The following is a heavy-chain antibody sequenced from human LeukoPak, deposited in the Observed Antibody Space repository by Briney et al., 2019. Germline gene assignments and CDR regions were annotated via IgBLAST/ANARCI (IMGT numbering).Heavy chain of an antibody. CDR1: GFTFGDYA. CDR3: TRGYCSSTSCYRSSRFDP. V-gene: IGHV3-49*04. CDR2: IRSKAYGGTT. J-gene: IGHJ5*02. Sequence: GGSLRLSCTASGFTFGDYAMSWVRQAPGKGLERVGFIRSKAYGGTTEYAASVKGRFTISRDDSKSIAYLQMNSLKTEDTAVYYCTRGYCSSTSCYRSSRFDPWGQGTLVTVSS. D-gene: IGHD2-2*01.